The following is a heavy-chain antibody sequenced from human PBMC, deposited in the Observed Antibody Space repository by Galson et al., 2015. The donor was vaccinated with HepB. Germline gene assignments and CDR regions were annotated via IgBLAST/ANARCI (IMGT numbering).Heavy chain of an antibody. D-gene: IGHD3-22*01. Sequence: SLRLSCAASGFTFSMYGMHWVRQAPGKGLEWVAVTWYDGSNKHYAESVKGRFTISRDNSKNTLYLQMNSLRDEDTAVYYCARDGTDSDGYFYYAMVVWGQGTAVAVAS. CDR3: ARDGTDSDGYFYYAMVV. V-gene: IGHV3-33*01. CDR1: GFTFSMYG. J-gene: IGHJ6*02. CDR2: TWYDGSNK.